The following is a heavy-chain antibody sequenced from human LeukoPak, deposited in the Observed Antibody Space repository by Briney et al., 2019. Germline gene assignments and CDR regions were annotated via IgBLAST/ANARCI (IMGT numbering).Heavy chain of an antibody. V-gene: IGHV3-30-3*01. CDR1: GFTFSSYA. D-gene: IGHD2-15*01. Sequence: GRSLRLSCAASGFTFSSYAMRWVRQAPGKGLEWVAVISYDGSNKYYADSVKGRFTISRDNSKNTLYLQMDSLRAEDTAVYYCARGLEMVVVYNFDYWGQGTLVTVSS. CDR2: ISYDGSNK. CDR3: ARGLEMVVVYNFDY. J-gene: IGHJ4*02.